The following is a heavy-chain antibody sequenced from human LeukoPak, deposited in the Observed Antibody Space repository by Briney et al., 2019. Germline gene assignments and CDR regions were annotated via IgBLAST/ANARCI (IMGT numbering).Heavy chain of an antibody. D-gene: IGHD2-2*01. Sequence: SQTLSLTCTVSGDSISSGSYYWSWIRQPAGKGLEWIGRIYTSGRTNYNPSLKSRVTISVDTSKNQFSLKLSSVTAADTAVYYCAREFRTYCSSTSCYGLDPWGQGTLVTVSS. CDR3: AREFRTYCSSTSCYGLDP. CDR1: GDSISSGSYY. V-gene: IGHV4-61*02. CDR2: IYTSGRT. J-gene: IGHJ5*02.